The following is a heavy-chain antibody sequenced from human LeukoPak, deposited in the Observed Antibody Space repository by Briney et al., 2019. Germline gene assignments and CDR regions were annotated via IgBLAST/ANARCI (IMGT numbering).Heavy chain of an antibody. CDR2: ILGSGGST. J-gene: IGHJ5*02. Sequence: GGSLRLSCAASGFTFSSYAMAWVRQAPGKGLGWLSHILGSGGSTYYADSVKGRFTISRDNSKNTLYLKMNSLRPEDTAVYYCAKVKYDYGDPVGWFDPWGQGSLVTVSS. D-gene: IGHD4-17*01. V-gene: IGHV3-23*01. CDR1: GFTFSSYA. CDR3: AKVKYDYGDPVGWFDP.